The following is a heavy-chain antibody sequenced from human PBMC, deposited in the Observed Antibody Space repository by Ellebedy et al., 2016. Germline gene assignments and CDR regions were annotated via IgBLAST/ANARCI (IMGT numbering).Heavy chain of an antibody. CDR3: ARYVVQVYGMDV. V-gene: IGHV3-23*01. CDR1: GFTFFTYA. CDR2: ISGSGGST. Sequence: GGSLRLXXAASGFTFFTYAMTWVRQAPGKGLEWVSAISGSGGSTYYADSVKGRFTISRDNSKNTLYLQMNSLRAEDTAVYYCARYVVQVYGMDVWGQGTTVTVSS. D-gene: IGHD3-16*01. J-gene: IGHJ6*02.